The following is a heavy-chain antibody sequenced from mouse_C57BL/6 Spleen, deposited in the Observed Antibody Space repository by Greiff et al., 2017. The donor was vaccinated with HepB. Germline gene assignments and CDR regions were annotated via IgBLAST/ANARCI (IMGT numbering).Heavy chain of an antibody. CDR1: GFSLTSYG. CDR2: IWSGGST. J-gene: IGHJ2*01. Sequence: VQLQQSGPGLVQPSQSLSITCTVSGFSLTSYGVHWVRQSPGKGLEWLGVIWSGGSTDYNAAFISRLSISKDNSKSQVFFKMNSLQADDTAIYYCARLAYYGSFFDYWGQGTTLTVSS. CDR3: ARLAYYGSFFDY. V-gene: IGHV2-2*01. D-gene: IGHD1-1*01.